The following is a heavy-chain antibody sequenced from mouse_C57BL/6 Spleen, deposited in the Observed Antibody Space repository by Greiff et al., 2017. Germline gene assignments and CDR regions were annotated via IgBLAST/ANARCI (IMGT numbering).Heavy chain of an antibody. CDR1: GYTFTSYW. V-gene: IGHV1-61*01. J-gene: IGHJ3*01. CDR2: IYPSDSET. D-gene: IGHD2-5*01. CDR3: AREETYDSNWFAY. Sequence: VQLQPPGAELVRPGSSVKLSCTASGYTFTSYWMDWVKQRPGQGLEWIGNIYPSDSETHYNQKFKDKATLTVDKSSSTAYMQLSSLTSEDPAVDYCAREETYDSNWFAYWGQGTLVTVSA.